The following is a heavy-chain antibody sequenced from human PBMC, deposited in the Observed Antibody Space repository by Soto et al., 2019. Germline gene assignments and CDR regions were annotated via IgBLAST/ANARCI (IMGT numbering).Heavy chain of an antibody. CDR3: ARHKPDYYDSSGPPHWFDP. Sequence: GGSISSSSYYWGWIRQPPGKGLELIGSIYYSGSTYYNPSLKSRVTISVDTSKNQFSLKLSSVTAADTAVYYCARHKPDYYDSSGPPHWFDPWGQGTLVTVSS. J-gene: IGHJ5*02. V-gene: IGHV4-39*01. CDR1: GGSISSSSYY. CDR2: IYYSGST. D-gene: IGHD3-22*01.